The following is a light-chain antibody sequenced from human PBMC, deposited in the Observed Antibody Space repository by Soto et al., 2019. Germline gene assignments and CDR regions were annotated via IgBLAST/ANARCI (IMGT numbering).Light chain of an antibody. J-gene: IGLJ1*01. CDR3: SSYTSINSYV. CDR2: EVS. CDR1: SSDVGGYNY. Sequence: QAVVTQPASVSGSPGQSITISCTGTSSDVGGYNYVSWYQQHPGKGPKLMIYEVSNRPSGVSNRFSGSRSGNTASLTISGLQAEDEADYYCSSYTSINSYVFGSGTKVTVL. V-gene: IGLV2-14*01.